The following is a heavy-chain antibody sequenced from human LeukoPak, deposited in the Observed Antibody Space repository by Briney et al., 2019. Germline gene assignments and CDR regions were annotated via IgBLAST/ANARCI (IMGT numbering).Heavy chain of an antibody. V-gene: IGHV3-11*05. Sequence: GGSLRLSCAASGFTFSDYYMSWIRQAPGKGLEWVSYISSSSSYTNYADSVKGRFTISRDNAKNSLYLQMNSLRAEDTAVYYCAREVKAVHGDESFDYWGQGTLVTVSS. J-gene: IGHJ4*02. CDR2: ISSSSSYT. CDR1: GFTFSDYY. D-gene: IGHD6-19*01. CDR3: AREVKAVHGDESFDY.